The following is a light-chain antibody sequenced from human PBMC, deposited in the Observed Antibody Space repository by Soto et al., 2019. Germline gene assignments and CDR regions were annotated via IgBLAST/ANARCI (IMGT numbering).Light chain of an antibody. J-gene: IGLJ2*01. CDR3: CSYTNTHTLI. Sequence: QSALTQPASVSGSRGQTITISCTGTNSDIGSYNLVSWYQQHPGKAPKLMIHEGTKRPSGVSNRFSGSKSGNTASLTIYDLQAEDEADYYCCSYTNTHTLIFGGGTKLTVL. CDR2: EGT. V-gene: IGLV2-14*02. CDR1: NSDIGSYNL.